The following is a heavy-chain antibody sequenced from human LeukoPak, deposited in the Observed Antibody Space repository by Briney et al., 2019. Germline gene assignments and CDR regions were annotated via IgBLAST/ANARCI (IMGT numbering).Heavy chain of an antibody. J-gene: IGHJ6*04. CDR2: ISSSGSTI. CDR1: GFTFSSYE. V-gene: IGHV3-48*03. D-gene: IGHD3-10*02. CDR3: AELGITMIGGV. Sequence: GGSLRLSCAASGFTFSSYEMNWVRRARGKGVVWVSYISSSGSTIYYADSVKGRLTISRDNAKNSLYLQMNSLRAEDTAVYYCAELGITMIGGVWGKGTTVTISS.